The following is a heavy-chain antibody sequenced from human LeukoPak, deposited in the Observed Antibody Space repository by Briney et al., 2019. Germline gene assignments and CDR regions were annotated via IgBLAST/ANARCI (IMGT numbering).Heavy chain of an antibody. D-gene: IGHD5-12*01. J-gene: IGHJ3*02. V-gene: IGHV4-4*09. CDR2: IYTIGTT. CDR3: ARSSAYDGFDI. Sequence: PSETLSLTCSVSGDSVSSFYWSWIRQPPGKALEWIGYIYTIGTTYYNPSLQSRVTISVDTSKNQFSLKLSSVTAADTAVYYCARSSAYDGFDIWGQGTIVTVSS. CDR1: GDSVSSFY.